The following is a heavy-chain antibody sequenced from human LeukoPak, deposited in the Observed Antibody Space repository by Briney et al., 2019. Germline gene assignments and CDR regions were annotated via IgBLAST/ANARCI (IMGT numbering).Heavy chain of an antibody. J-gene: IGHJ4*02. V-gene: IGHV4-38-2*01. CDR1: GYSISSGYY. CDR3: TRGYRGLPDFEY. Sequence: SETLSLTCAVSGYSISSGYYWGWIRQPPGKGLEWIGRFYTSGSANYNASLKSRATMSVDTSKNQFFLKLISVTAADTAIYYCTRGYRGLPDFEYWGQGILVTVSS. D-gene: IGHD1-26*01. CDR2: FYTSGSA.